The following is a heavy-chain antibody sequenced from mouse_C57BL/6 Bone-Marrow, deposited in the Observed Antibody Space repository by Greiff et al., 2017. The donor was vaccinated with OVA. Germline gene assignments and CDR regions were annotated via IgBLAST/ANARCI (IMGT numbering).Heavy chain of an antibody. J-gene: IGHJ3*01. Sequence: QVQLKQSGAELARPGASVKLSCKASGYTFTSYGISWVKQRTGQGLEWIGEIYPRSGNTYYNEKFKGKATLTADKSSSTAYMELRSLTSEDSAVYFCAKSYSNYAWLAYWGQGTLVTVSA. V-gene: IGHV1-81*01. CDR1: GYTFTSYG. CDR2: IYPRSGNT. CDR3: AKSYSNYAWLAY. D-gene: IGHD2-5*01.